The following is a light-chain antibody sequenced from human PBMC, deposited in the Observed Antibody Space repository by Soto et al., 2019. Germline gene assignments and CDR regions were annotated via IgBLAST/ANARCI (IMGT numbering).Light chain of an antibody. V-gene: IGKV3-20*01. Sequence: EIVLTQSPGTLSLSTGERATLSCRASQSVNGNYLTWYQQKPGQAPRLLIYGASSRATGIPDRFSGSGSGTDFTLTISRLEPEDFAVYYCQQYGSSFRYTFGQGTKLEIK. CDR3: QQYGSSFRYT. CDR1: QSVNGNY. CDR2: GAS. J-gene: IGKJ2*01.